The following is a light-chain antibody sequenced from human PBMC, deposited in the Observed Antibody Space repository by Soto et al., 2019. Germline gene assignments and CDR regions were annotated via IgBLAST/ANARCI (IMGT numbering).Light chain of an antibody. Sequence: EIVLTQSPGTLSLSPGERATLSCRASQSINSRYLAWYQQKPGQAPRLLISDASSRATGIPDRFSGSGSGTAFTLTISRLEPEDFAVYYCQQFGSSPGFTFGPGTIVDIK. CDR3: QQFGSSPGFT. CDR1: QSINSRY. J-gene: IGKJ3*01. CDR2: DAS. V-gene: IGKV3-20*01.